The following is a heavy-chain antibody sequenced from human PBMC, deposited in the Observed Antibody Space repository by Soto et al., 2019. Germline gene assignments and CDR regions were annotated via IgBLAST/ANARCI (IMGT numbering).Heavy chain of an antibody. CDR1: GGTFSSYT. V-gene: IGHV1-69*02. CDR2: IIPILGIA. D-gene: IGHD2-15*01. CDR3: ARGYVVVAATGAFDY. J-gene: IGHJ4*02. Sequence: QVQLVQSGAEVKKPGSSVKVSCKASGGTFSSYTISWVRQAPGQGLEWMGRIIPILGIANYAQKFQGRVTIXXDXSXXTAYMELSSLRSEDTAVYYCARGYVVVAATGAFDYWGQGTLVTVSS.